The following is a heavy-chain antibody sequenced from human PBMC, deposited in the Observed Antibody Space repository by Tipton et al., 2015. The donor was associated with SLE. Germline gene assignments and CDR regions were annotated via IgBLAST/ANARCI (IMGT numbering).Heavy chain of an antibody. CDR2: IYSSGNT. D-gene: IGHD6-25*01. CDR3: ARRRAATGLFSERGWFDP. Sequence: TLSLTCTVSGGSINSQYWSWIRQLPGKGLEWIGFIYSSGNTNFNPSLKSRVTISVDTSKNQFSLKLTSVTAADTAVYYCARRRAATGLFSERGWFDPWGQGALVTVSS. CDR1: GGSINSQY. V-gene: IGHV4-59*11. J-gene: IGHJ5*02.